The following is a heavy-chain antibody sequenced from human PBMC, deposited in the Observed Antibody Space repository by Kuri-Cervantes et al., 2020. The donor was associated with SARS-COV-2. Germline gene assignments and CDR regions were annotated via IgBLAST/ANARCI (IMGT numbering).Heavy chain of an antibody. Sequence: ASVKISCKASGYTFTGYYMHWVRQAPGQGLEWMGWINPNSGGTNYEQKFLGRVTMTRDTSISTAYMELSRLRCDDTAVYFCARGGPITIFGGVTKRFDYWGQGTLVTVSS. CDR2: INPNSGGT. CDR3: ARGGPITIFGGVTKRFDY. V-gene: IGHV1-2*02. CDR1: GYTFTGYY. D-gene: IGHD3-3*01. J-gene: IGHJ4*02.